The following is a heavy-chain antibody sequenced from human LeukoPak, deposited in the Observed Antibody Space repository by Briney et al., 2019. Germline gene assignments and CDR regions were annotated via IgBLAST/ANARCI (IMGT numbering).Heavy chain of an antibody. CDR2: IYTSGST. D-gene: IGHD1-26*01. V-gene: IGHV4-61*02. CDR3: ARARGGSYSRFDY. CDR1: GGSISSGGYY. J-gene: IGHJ4*02. Sequence: SETLSLTCTVSGGSISSGGYYWSWIRQPAGKGLEWIGRIYTSGSTNYNPSLKSRVTMSVDTSKNQFSLKLSSVTAADTAVYYCARARGGSYSRFDYWGQGTLVTVSS.